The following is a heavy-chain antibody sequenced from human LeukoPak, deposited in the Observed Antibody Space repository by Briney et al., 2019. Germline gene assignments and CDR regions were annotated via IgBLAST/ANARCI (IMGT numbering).Heavy chain of an antibody. CDR3: ARDGKAVAGFDY. J-gene: IGHJ4*02. Sequence: ASVKVSCKASGYTFTGYYMHWVRQAPGQGLEWMGWINPNSGGTNFAQKFQGRVSMTRDTSISKAYTELSRLRSEDTAVYYCARDGKAVAGFDYWGQGTLVTVSS. CDR2: INPNSGGT. V-gene: IGHV1-2*02. D-gene: IGHD6-19*01. CDR1: GYTFTGYY.